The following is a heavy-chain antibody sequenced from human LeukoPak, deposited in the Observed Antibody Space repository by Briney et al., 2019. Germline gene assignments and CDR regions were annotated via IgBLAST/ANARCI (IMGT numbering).Heavy chain of an antibody. CDR1: GGSINIYY. Sequence: KTSETLSLTCTVSGGSINIYYWSWIRQSAGKGLEWIGRIYTSGSTNYNPSLKSRVTMSVDTSKHQFSLELSSVTAADTAVYYCARDVVTTTGDYFDYWGQGTLVTVSS. J-gene: IGHJ4*02. CDR2: IYTSGST. V-gene: IGHV4-4*07. CDR3: ARDVVTTTGDYFDY. D-gene: IGHD2-2*01.